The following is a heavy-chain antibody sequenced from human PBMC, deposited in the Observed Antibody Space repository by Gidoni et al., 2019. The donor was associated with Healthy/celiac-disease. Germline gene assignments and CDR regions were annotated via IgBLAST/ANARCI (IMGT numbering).Heavy chain of an antibody. CDR2: IKSKTDGGTT. J-gene: IGHJ4*02. V-gene: IGHV3-15*07. CDR3: TTEDIVVVPAAMVDY. Sequence: EVQLVESGGGLVKPGGSLRLSCAASGFTFRNAWMNWVRQAPGKGLEWVGRIKSKTDGGTTDYAAPVKGRFTISRDDSKNTLYLQMNSLKTEDTAVYYCTTEDIVVVPAAMVDYWGQGTLVTVSS. CDR1: GFTFRNAW. D-gene: IGHD2-2*01.